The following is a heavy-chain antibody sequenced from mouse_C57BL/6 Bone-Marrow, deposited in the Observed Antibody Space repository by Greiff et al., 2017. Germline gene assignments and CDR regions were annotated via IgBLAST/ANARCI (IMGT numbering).Heavy chain of an antibody. Sequence: QVQLQQPGAELVKPGASVKMSCKASGYTFTSYWITWVKQRPGQGLEWIGDIYPGSGSTNYNEKFKSKATLTVDQASSTAYMQLSSLTSEDSAVYYCAREDSSGYEGYWGQGTTLTVSS. CDR1: GYTFTSYW. V-gene: IGHV1-55*01. CDR2: IYPGSGST. J-gene: IGHJ2*01. D-gene: IGHD3-2*02. CDR3: AREDSSGYEGY.